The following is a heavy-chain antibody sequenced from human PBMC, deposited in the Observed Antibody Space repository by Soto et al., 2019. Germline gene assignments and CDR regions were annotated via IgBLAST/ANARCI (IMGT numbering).Heavy chain of an antibody. CDR3: ARDAVRGVIHPFDY. Sequence: GGSLRLSCAASGFTFSSYSMNWVRQAPGKGLEWVSSISSSSSYIYYADSVKGRFTISRDNAKNSLYLQMNGLGAEDTAVYYCARDAVRGVIHPFDYWGQGTLVTVSS. CDR2: ISSSSSYI. D-gene: IGHD3-10*01. V-gene: IGHV3-21*01. J-gene: IGHJ4*02. CDR1: GFTFSSYS.